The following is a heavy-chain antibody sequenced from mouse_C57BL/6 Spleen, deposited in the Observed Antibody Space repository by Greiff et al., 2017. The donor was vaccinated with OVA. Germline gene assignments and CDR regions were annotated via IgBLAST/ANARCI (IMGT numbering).Heavy chain of an antibody. CDR2: INPNNGGT. Sequence: EVKLMESGPELVKPGASVKIPCKASGYTFTDYNMDWVKQSHGKSLEWIGDINPNNGGTIYNQKFKGKATLTVDKSSSTAYMELRSLTSEDTAVYYCARVYYGSSWYFDVWGTGTTVTVSS. CDR3: ARVYYGSSWYFDV. D-gene: IGHD1-1*01. CDR1: GYTFTDYN. J-gene: IGHJ1*03. V-gene: IGHV1-18*01.